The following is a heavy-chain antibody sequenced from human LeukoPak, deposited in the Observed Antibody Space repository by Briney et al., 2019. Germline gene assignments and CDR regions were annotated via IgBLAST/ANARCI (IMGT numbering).Heavy chain of an antibody. Sequence: PGGSLRLSCAASGFTFSSHAMHWVRQAPGKGLEWVAVISYDGRNTHSADSVKGRFTISRDNSKNTLSLQMNSLRAEDTAVYYCTYGEDYYVFEYWGQGTLVTVSS. D-gene: IGHD1-26*01. J-gene: IGHJ4*02. V-gene: IGHV3-30*04. CDR1: GFTFSSHA. CDR3: TYGEDYYVFEY. CDR2: ISYDGRNT.